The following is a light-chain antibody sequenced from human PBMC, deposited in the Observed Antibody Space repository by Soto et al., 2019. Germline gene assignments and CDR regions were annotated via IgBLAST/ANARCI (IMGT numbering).Light chain of an antibody. CDR2: DVS. V-gene: IGLV2-14*01. J-gene: IGLJ1*01. CDR1: SSDIGSYNY. Sequence: HSVLTQPASVNGSPGQSIAISCIGTSSDIGSYNYVSWYQQHPGKAPKLMIYDVSNRPSGVSDRFSGSKSGNTASLTISGLQAEDEADYYCKSFTTSSTYVFGTGTKVTVL. CDR3: KSFTTSSTYV.